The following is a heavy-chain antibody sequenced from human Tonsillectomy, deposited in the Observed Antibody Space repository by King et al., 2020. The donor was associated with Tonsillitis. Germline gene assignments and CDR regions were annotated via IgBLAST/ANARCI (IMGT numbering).Heavy chain of an antibody. J-gene: IGHJ4*02. Sequence: QLVQSGAEVKKPGASVKVSCKASGYTFTSYAMHWVRQAPGQRLEWMGWINAGNGNTKYSQKFQGRVTITRDTSESTAFMELSSVRSEDTAVYYCARSMGPGSFDYWGQGTLVSVSS. CDR2: INAGNGNT. V-gene: IGHV1-3*01. D-gene: IGHD3-10*01. CDR1: GYTFTSYA. CDR3: ARSMGPGSFDY.